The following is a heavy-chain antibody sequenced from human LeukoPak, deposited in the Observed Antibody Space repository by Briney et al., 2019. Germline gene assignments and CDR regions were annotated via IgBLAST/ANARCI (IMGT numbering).Heavy chain of an antibody. V-gene: IGHV4-34*01. CDR2: ISHSGST. CDR3: ARGRIGHFFDL. D-gene: IGHD1-14*01. Sequence: PSETLSLTCAVYGGSFSGYYWSWIRQPPGKGLEWIGEISHSGSTNYNPSLKSRVTISVDTSKNQFSLKLSSVTAADTAVYYCARGRIGHFFDLWGRGTLVTVSS. J-gene: IGHJ2*01. CDR1: GGSFSGYY.